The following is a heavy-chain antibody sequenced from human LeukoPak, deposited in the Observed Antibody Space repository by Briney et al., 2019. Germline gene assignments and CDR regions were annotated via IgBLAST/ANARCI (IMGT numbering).Heavy chain of an antibody. Sequence: GGSLRLSCAASGFTFSSYGMHWVRQAPGKGLEWVAVIWYDGNNKYYADSVKGRFTIARDNSKNTLYLQMNSLRAEDTAVYYCARHRPGERRFDPWGQGTLVTVSS. CDR1: GFTFSSYG. D-gene: IGHD3-16*01. J-gene: IGHJ5*02. CDR2: IWYDGNNK. V-gene: IGHV3-33*01. CDR3: ARHRPGERRFDP.